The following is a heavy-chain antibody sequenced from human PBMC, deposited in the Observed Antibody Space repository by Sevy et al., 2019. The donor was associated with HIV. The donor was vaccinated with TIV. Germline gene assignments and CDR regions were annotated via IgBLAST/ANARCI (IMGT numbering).Heavy chain of an antibody. CDR3: ARVGYGDYTIDY. CDR2: IYHSGST. D-gene: IGHD4-17*01. CDR1: GYSISSGYY. V-gene: IGHV4-38-2*01. Sequence: SETLSLTCAVSGYSISSGYYWGWIRQPPGKGLEWIGSIYHSGSTYYNPSLKSRVTISVDTSKNQFSLKLSSVTAADTAVYYCARVGYGDYTIDYWGQGTLVTVSS. J-gene: IGHJ4*02.